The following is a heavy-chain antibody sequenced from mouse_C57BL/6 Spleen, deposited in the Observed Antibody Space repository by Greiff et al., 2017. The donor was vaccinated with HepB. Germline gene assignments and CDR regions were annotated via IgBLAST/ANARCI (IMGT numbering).Heavy chain of an antibody. J-gene: IGHJ4*01. CDR3: ARDPWGYSNSYAMDY. V-gene: IGHV1-66*01. Sequence: QVQLKQSGPELVKPGASVKISCKASGYSFTSYYIHWVKQRPGQGLEWIGWIYPGSGNTKYNEKFKGKATLTADTSSSTAYMQLSSLTSEDSAVYYCARDPWGYSNSYAMDYWGQGTSVTVSS. D-gene: IGHD2-5*01. CDR2: IYPGSGNT. CDR1: GYSFTSYY.